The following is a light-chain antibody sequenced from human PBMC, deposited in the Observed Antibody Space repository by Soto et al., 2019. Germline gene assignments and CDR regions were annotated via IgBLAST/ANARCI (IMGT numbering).Light chain of an antibody. V-gene: IGKV3-15*01. CDR2: DVS. Sequence: ETVLTQSPATLSVSPGERVTLSCRASETVSTNLAWYQQRPGQAPRLLIYDVSTGATGIPARFSGRRSGTEFTLTISSLQSEDFGVYYCQQYNNWPPWTFGQGTKVDIK. J-gene: IGKJ1*01. CDR3: QQYNNWPPWT. CDR1: ETVSTN.